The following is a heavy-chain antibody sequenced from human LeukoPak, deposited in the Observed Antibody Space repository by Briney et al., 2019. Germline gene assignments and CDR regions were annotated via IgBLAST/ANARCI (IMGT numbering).Heavy chain of an antibody. V-gene: IGHV3-11*01. CDR2: ISSSGSTI. D-gene: IGHD3-10*01. J-gene: IGHJ6*02. CDR1: GFTFSDYY. CDR3: ARGVDPTMVRGVISYYYYGMDV. Sequence: GGSLRLSCAASGFTFSDYYMSWIRQAPGKGLEWVPYISSSGSTIYYADSVKGRFTISRDNAKNSLYLQMNSLRAEDTAVYYCARGVDPTMVRGVISYYYYGMDVWGQGTTVTVSS.